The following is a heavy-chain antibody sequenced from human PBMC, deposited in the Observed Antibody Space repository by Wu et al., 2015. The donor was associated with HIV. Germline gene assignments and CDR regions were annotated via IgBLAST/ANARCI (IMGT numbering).Heavy chain of an antibody. CDR3: ARALGGYCSGGSCWEDWFDP. V-gene: IGHV1-69*15. CDR1: GGTFSSYA. CDR2: IIPIFGTA. J-gene: IGHJ5*02. Sequence: QVQLVQSGAEVKKPGSSVKVSCKASGGTFSSYAISWVRQAPGQGLEWMGRIIPIFGTANYAQKFQGRVTITADESTSTAYMELSSLRSEDTAVYYCARALGGYCSGGSCWEDWFDPWGQGTLVTVSS. D-gene: IGHD2-15*01.